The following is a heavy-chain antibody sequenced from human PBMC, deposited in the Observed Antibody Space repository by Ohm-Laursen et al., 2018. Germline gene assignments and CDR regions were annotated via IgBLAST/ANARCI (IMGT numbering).Heavy chain of an antibody. D-gene: IGHD5-24*01. CDR2: ISAYNGNT. CDR3: ARAARDGYNSLPFDY. J-gene: IGHJ4*02. V-gene: IGHV1-18*01. Sequence: ASVKVSCKASGYTFTSYGISWVRQAPGQGLEWMGWISAYNGNTNYAQKLQDRVTMTTDTSTSTAYMELRSLRSDDTAVYYCARAARDGYNSLPFDYWGQGTLVTVSS. CDR1: GYTFTSYG.